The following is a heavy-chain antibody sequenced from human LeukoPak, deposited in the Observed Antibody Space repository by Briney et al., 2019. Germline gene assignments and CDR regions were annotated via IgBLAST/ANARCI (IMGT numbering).Heavy chain of an antibody. CDR2: ISSSSSYI. V-gene: IGHV3-21*01. CDR3: ARDASSSGVAEYFQH. D-gene: IGHD6-6*01. Sequence: GGSLRLSCAASGFTFSSYSMDWVRQAPGKGLEGVSSISSSSSYIYYADSVKGRFTISRDNAKNSLYLQMNSLRAEDTAVYYCARDASSSGVAEYFQHWGQGTLVTVSS. CDR1: GFTFSSYS. J-gene: IGHJ1*01.